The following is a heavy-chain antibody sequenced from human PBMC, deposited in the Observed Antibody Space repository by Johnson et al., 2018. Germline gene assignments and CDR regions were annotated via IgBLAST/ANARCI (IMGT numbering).Heavy chain of an antibody. CDR3: ARHGHDELGSGLGDCQH. J-gene: IGHJ1*01. V-gene: IGHV4-39*01. Sequence: QVQLQESGPGLVKPSETLSLTCSVSGGSINSTVYYWGWIRQPPGKGLEWIGNVFFSGSADYNPSLKSRVTISVDTSRNQFSLKGTSVTAADTAVYYCARHGHDELGSGLGDCQHWGQGTLVTVSS. CDR1: GGSINSTVYY. CDR2: VFFSGSA. D-gene: IGHD3-3*01.